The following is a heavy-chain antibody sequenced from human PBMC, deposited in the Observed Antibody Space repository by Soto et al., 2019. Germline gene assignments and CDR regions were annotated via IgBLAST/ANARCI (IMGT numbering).Heavy chain of an antibody. J-gene: IGHJ3*02. CDR1: GGTLSDHG. Sequence: QVQLEQSGAEVKKPGSSVKVSCKASGGTLSDHGVAWLRQAPGQGLEWMGGTIPVFNTAKYAQKFQGRVTGNADKLTNIAYMELSSLRSEDTAFYFCARGVYGSGNYYTGPSAFDIWGQGTMVIVSS. CDR3: ARGVYGSGNYYTGPSAFDI. V-gene: IGHV1-69*06. D-gene: IGHD3-10*01. CDR2: TIPVFNTA.